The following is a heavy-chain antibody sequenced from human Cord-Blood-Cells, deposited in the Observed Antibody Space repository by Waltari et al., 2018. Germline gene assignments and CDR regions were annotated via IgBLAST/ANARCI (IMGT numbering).Heavy chain of an antibody. J-gene: IGHJ6*02. CDR2: IYSGGST. CDR3: AGGYDYYYYGMDV. Sequence: EVQLVESGGGLIQPGGSLRLSCAASGFTVSSHYMSWVRQAPGKGLEWVSVIYSGGSTYYADSVKGRFTISRDNSKNTLYLQMNSLRAEDTAVYYCAGGYDYYYYGMDVWGQGTTVTVSS. D-gene: IGHD5-12*01. V-gene: IGHV3-53*01. CDR1: GFTVSSHY.